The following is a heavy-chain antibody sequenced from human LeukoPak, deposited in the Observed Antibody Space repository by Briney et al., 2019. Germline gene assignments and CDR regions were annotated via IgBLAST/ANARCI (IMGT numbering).Heavy chain of an antibody. CDR2: ISSSSSYI. Sequence: GGSLRLSCAASGFTFSTYWMNWVRQAPGKGLEWVSSISSSSSYIYYADSVKGRFTISRDNAKNSLYLQMNSLRAEDTAVYYCARQSKPEGSGKHFDYWGQGTLVTVSS. D-gene: IGHD6-19*01. V-gene: IGHV3-21*01. CDR1: GFTFSTYW. CDR3: ARQSKPEGSGKHFDY. J-gene: IGHJ4*02.